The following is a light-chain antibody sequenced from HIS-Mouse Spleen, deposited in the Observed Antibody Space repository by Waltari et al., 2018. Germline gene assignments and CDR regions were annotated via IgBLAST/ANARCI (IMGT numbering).Light chain of an antibody. Sequence: QSALTQPRSVSGSPGQSVTISCTGTSSDVGGYNYVSWYQQHPGKAPKLMIYAVSKRPSGVPDRFSGSKSGNTASLTISGLQAEDEADYYCCSYAGSYTLRVFGGGTKLTVL. CDR1: SSDVGGYNY. J-gene: IGLJ2*01. CDR3: CSYAGSYTLRV. V-gene: IGLV2-11*01. CDR2: AVS.